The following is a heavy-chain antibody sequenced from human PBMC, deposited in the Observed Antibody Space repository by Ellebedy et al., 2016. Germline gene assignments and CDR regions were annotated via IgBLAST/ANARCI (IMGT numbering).Heavy chain of an antibody. CDR2: ISYSGST. CDR3: ARGQSSFHY. D-gene: IGHD5-24*01. CDR1: GDSISSGGYY. J-gene: IGHJ4*02. V-gene: IGHV4-31*03. Sequence: LRLSCTVSGDSISSGGYYWSWIRQHPGKGLEWIGYISYSGSTNYNASLKSRVTISVDTSKRQFSLKLTSVTAADTAVYYCARGQSSFHYWGQGTLVTVSS.